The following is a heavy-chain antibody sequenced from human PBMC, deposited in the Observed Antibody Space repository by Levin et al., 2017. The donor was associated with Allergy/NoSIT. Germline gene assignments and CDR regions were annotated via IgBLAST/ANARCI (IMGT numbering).Heavy chain of an antibody. CDR1: GFTFSSYA. Sequence: ASVKVSCAASGFTFSSYAMSWVRQAPGKGLEWVSAISGSGGSTYYADSVKGRFTISRDNSKNTLYLQMNSLRAEDTAVYYCAKLPGYSSTWYYFDYWGQGTLVTVSS. CDR2: ISGSGGST. CDR3: AKLPGYSSTWYYFDY. D-gene: IGHD6-13*01. V-gene: IGHV3-23*01. J-gene: IGHJ4*02.